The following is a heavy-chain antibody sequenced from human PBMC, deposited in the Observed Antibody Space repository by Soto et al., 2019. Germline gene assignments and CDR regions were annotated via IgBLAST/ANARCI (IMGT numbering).Heavy chain of an antibody. CDR2: IYYSGST. Sequence: SETLSLTCTVSGGSISSSSYYWGWIRQPPGKGLEWIGSIYYSGSTYYNPSLKSRVTISVDTSKNQFSLKLSSVTAADTAVYYCARHAYTVTIPDAFDIWGQGTMVTVSS. V-gene: IGHV4-39*01. CDR3: ARHAYTVTIPDAFDI. J-gene: IGHJ3*02. CDR1: GGSISSSSYY. D-gene: IGHD4-17*01.